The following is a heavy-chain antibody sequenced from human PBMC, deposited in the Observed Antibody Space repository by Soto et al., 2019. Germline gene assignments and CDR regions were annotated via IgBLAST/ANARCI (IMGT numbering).Heavy chain of an antibody. Sequence: QVQLVQSGAEVKKPGASVKVSCKASGYTFTSYYMHWVRQAPGQGLEWMGIINPSGGSTSYAQKCQGRVTMTRDTSTSTVYMELSSLRSEDTAVYYCARGSQQLGPSYYYYGMDVWGQGTTVTVSS. J-gene: IGHJ6*02. V-gene: IGHV1-46*01. D-gene: IGHD6-13*01. CDR1: GYTFTSYY. CDR3: ARGSQQLGPSYYYYGMDV. CDR2: INPSGGST.